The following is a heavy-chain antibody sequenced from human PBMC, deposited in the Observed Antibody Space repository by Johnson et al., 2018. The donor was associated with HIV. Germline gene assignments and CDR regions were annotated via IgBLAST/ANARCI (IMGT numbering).Heavy chain of an antibody. D-gene: IGHD3-10*01. CDR1: GFTFNNAW. CDR3: AREGALLLWFGASPFDI. CDR2: IKSKSDGGTT. Sequence: DVQLVESGGGLVKPGGSLRLSCAASGFTFNNAWMSWVRQAPGKGLEWVGRIKSKSDGGTTDYAAPVNGRFTMERDYSKSTLALQMNSLRAEDTAVYYCAREGALLLWFGASPFDIWGQGTMVTVSS. V-gene: IGHV3-15*01. J-gene: IGHJ3*02.